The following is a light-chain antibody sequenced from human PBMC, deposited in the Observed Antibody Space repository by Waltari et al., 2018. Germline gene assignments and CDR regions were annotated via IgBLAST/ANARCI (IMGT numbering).Light chain of an antibody. CDR2: YDK. CDR1: NIGSKS. Sequence: VAPGTTARITCGGNNIGSKSVNWYRQKPGQAPVLVMYYDKDRPSGIPERFSGSNSGNTATLIISRVEAGDEADYYCQVWDSNNDHWVFGGGTRLTV. J-gene: IGLJ3*02. V-gene: IGLV3-21*04. CDR3: QVWDSNNDHWV.